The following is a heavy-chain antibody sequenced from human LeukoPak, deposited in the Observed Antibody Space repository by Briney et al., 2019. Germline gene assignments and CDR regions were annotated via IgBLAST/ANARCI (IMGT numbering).Heavy chain of an antibody. CDR1: GFTFSSYA. V-gene: IGHV3-30-3*01. CDR2: ISYDGSNK. Sequence: PGGSLRLSCAASGFTFSSYAMHWVRQAPGKGLEWVAVISYDGSNKYYADSVKGRFTISRDNSKNTLYLQMNSLRAEDTAVYYCAKGRGPAATYFDYWGQGTLVTVSS. D-gene: IGHD2-2*01. J-gene: IGHJ4*02. CDR3: AKGRGPAATYFDY.